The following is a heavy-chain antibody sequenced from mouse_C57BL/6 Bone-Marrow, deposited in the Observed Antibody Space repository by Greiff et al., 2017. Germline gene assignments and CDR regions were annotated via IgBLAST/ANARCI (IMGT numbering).Heavy chain of an antibody. CDR2: IYPGDGDT. CDR3: ARRGWENWCAY. CDR1: GYAFSSSW. J-gene: IGHJ3*01. Sequence: VQLQQSGPELVKPGASVKISCKASGYAFSSSWMNWVKQRPGKGLEWIGRIYPGDGDTNYNGKFKGKATLTADKASSPAYMQLSSLTSEGSAFYFCARRGWENWCAYWGQGTLVTVSA. V-gene: IGHV1-82*01. D-gene: IGHD1-1*02.